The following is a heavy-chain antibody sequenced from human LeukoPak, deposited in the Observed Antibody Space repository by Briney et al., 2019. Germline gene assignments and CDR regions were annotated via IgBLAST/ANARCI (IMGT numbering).Heavy chain of an antibody. J-gene: IGHJ6*03. CDR1: GGTFSRYA. CDR2: IIPIFGTA. Sequence: SVKVSCKASGGTFSRYAISGVRQAPGQGVEGMGGIIPIFGTANYAQKFQGRVTITTDESTSTAYMALSTLRSEATAVYYCALSYYYSMDVWGKGTTVTVSS. CDR3: ALSYYYSMDV. V-gene: IGHV1-69*05.